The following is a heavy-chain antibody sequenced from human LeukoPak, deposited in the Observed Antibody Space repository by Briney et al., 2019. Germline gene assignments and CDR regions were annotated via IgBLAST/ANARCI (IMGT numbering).Heavy chain of an antibody. V-gene: IGHV4-31*03. CDR1: GGSISSGGYY. CDR2: IYYSGST. J-gene: IGHJ4*02. CDR3: ARFVGGFSWYFDY. D-gene: IGHD3-10*01. Sequence: SETLSLTCTVSGGSISSGGYYWSWIRQHPGKGLEWIGYIYYSGSTYYNPSLKSRVTISVDTSKNQFSLKLSSVTAADTAVYYCARFVGGFSWYFDYWGQGTLVTVSS.